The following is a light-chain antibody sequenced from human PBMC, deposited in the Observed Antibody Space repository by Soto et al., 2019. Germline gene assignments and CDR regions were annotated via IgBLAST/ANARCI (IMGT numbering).Light chain of an antibody. CDR2: EVS. CDR1: SSDVGKYDY. V-gene: IGLV2-8*01. J-gene: IGLJ2*01. Sequence: QSALTQPPSASGSPGQSVTISCTGTSSDVGKYDYVSWFQHHPGKAPKLIIYEVSKRPSGVPDRFSGSKSGNTASLTISGLQAEDEAAYYCCSYADTYTFVVFGGGTKLTVL. CDR3: CSYADTYTFVV.